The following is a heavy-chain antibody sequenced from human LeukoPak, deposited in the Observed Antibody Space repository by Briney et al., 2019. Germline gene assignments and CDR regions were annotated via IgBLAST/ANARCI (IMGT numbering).Heavy chain of an antibody. CDR3: ARRVRSTGWYIFDF. Sequence: PGGSLRLSXAASGFTFSNHWMHWVGQTPGKGLVWLSRISGDGSSTSYADSVKGRFTISRDNAKNTLYLQMNSLRAEDTAVYYCARRVRSTGWYIFDFWGQGTLVTVSS. CDR1: GFTFSNHW. CDR2: ISGDGSST. D-gene: IGHD6-19*01. J-gene: IGHJ4*02. V-gene: IGHV3-74*01.